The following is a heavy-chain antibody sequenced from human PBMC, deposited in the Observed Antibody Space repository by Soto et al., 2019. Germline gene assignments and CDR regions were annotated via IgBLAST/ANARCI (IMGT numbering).Heavy chain of an antibody. CDR3: ARDRMGSSWYAHDY. Sequence: GASVKVSCKASGGTFSSYTISWVRQAPGQGLEWMGRIIPILGIANYAQKFQGRVTITADKSTSTAYMELSSLRSEDTAVYYCARDRMGSSWYAHDYWGQGTLVTVSS. D-gene: IGHD6-13*01. J-gene: IGHJ4*02. V-gene: IGHV1-69*04. CDR1: GGTFSSYT. CDR2: IIPILGIA.